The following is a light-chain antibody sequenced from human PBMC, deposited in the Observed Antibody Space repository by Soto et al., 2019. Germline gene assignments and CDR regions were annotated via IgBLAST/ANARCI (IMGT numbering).Light chain of an antibody. V-gene: IGKV3D-15*01. CDR1: QSVSSN. Sequence: EIVMTQSPATLPVSPGERATLSCRASQSVSSNLAWYQQKPGQAPSLLIYDISARATGIPTRFSGSGSGTEFTLTISSLQSEDFAVYYCQQYNDWPLTFGGGTKVDIK. CDR3: QQYNDWPLT. J-gene: IGKJ4*01. CDR2: DIS.